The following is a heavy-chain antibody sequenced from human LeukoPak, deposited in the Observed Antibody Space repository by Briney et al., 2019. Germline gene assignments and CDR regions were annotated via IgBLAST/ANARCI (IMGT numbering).Heavy chain of an antibody. CDR1: GYSFTSYW. J-gene: IGHJ4*02. Sequence: GESLKISCKGSGYSFTSYWIGWVRQMPGKGLEWMGIIYPGDSDTRYSPSFQGQVTISADKSISTAYLQWSSLKASDTAMYYCARLPGYDILTGHLLYSFDYWGQGTLVTVSS. CDR3: ARLPGYDILTGHLLYSFDY. CDR2: IYPGDSDT. D-gene: IGHD3-9*01. V-gene: IGHV5-51*01.